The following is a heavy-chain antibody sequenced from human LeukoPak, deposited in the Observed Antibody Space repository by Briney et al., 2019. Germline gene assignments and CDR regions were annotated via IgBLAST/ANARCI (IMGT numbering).Heavy chain of an antibody. CDR2: INHSGST. V-gene: IGHV4-34*01. CDR1: GGSFSGYY. J-gene: IGHJ6*03. D-gene: IGHD2/OR15-2a*01. CDR3: ARGIALYYYYYMDV. Sequence: PSETLSLTCAVYGGSFSGYYWSWIRQPPGKGLEGIGEINHSGSTNYNPSLKSRGTISVDTSTNHFSLKLSSVTAADTAMYYCARGIALYYYYYMDVWGKGTTVTVSS.